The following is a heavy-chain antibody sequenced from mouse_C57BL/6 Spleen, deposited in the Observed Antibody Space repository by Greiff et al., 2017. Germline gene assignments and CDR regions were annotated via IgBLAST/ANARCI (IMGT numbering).Heavy chain of an antibody. D-gene: IGHD1-1*01. CDR1: GYTFTDHI. CDR3: GRTVDYDAMDY. CDR2: IYPVSGET. V-gene: IGHV1-11*01. J-gene: IGHJ4*01. Sequence: QVQLQQSGAELASPGASVTLSCKASGYTFTDHIMNWVKKRPGQGLEWIGRIYPVSGETNYNQKFLGKATFSVDRSSSTVYIVLNSLTSDDPAVYYYGRTVDYDAMDYWGQGTSVTVSS.